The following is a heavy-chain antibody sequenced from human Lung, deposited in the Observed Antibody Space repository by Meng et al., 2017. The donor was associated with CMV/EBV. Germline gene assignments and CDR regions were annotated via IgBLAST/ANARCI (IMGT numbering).Heavy chain of an antibody. V-gene: IGHV4-34*01. Sequence: SETLSLXCAVYGGSFSGYYWSWIRQPPGKGLEWIGEINHSGSTNYNPSLKSRVTISVDTSKNQFSLKLSSVTAADTAVYYCARGGFTYDFWSGYDFDYWGQGXLVTVSS. CDR2: INHSGST. CDR1: GGSFSGYY. J-gene: IGHJ4*02. CDR3: ARGGFTYDFWSGYDFDY. D-gene: IGHD3-3*01.